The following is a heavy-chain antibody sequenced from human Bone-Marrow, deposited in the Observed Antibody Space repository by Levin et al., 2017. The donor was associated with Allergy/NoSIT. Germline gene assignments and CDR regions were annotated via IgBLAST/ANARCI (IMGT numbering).Heavy chain of an antibody. CDR1: GFTVSSNH. J-gene: IGHJ3*01. CDR3: AIFGSGNDYSAFDV. V-gene: IGHV3-53*01. D-gene: IGHD3-10*01. Sequence: GGSLRLSCAASGFTVSSNHMSWVRQAPGKGLEWVSLIYSGGRGYYADSVRGRFTISRDNSKNTLYLQLNSLRAEDTAVYYCAIFGSGNDYSAFDVWGQGTMVTVSS. CDR2: IYSGGRG.